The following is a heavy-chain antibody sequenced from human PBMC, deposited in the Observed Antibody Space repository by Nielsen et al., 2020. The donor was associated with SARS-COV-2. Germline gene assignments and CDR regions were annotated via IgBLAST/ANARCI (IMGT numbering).Heavy chain of an antibody. CDR2: IYWDDDK. J-gene: IGHJ4*02. CDR3: AHFTILLGGDY. D-gene: IGHD3-3*01. Sequence: SGPTLVKPTQTLTLTCTFSGFSLISSGAGVGWFRQPPGKALEWLALIYWDDDKRYSPSLKSRLTITKDTSKNQVVLTMTNMDPVDTATYYCAHFTILLGGDYWGQGTLVTVSS. V-gene: IGHV2-5*02. CDR1: GFSLISSGAG.